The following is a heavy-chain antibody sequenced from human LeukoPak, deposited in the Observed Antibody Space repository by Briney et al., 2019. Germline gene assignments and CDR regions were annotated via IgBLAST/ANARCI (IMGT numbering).Heavy chain of an antibody. D-gene: IGHD6-25*01. CDR1: GGSFSSSDYY. J-gene: IGHJ6*03. CDR2: IYYSGTT. V-gene: IGHV4-39*01. Sequence: SETLSLTCTVSGGSFSSSDYYWGWIRQPPGKGLEWIGSIYYSGTTYYNPSLKSRVTISVDTSKKQFSLKLRSVTAADTAVYYCARAAAKLSYMDVWGKGTTVTVSS. CDR3: ARAAAKLSYMDV.